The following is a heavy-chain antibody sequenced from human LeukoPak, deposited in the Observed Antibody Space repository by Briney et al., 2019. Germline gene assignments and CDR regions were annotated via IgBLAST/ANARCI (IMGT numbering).Heavy chain of an antibody. CDR1: GNSFSNYW. CDR3: ARRDGYGAYDI. D-gene: IGHD5-24*01. CDR2: IYPGDSDT. Sequence: PGESLKISCKGSGNSFSNYWIGWVRQLPGRGLEWMGIIYPGDSDTRYNPPFQGQVTISTDKSISTAYLQWSSLKASDTAMYYCARRDGYGAYDIWGQGTMVTVSS. J-gene: IGHJ3*02. V-gene: IGHV5-51*01.